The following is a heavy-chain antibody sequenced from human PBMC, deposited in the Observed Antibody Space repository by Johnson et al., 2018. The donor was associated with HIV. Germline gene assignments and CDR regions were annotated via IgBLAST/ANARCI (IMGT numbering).Heavy chain of an antibody. Sequence: QVQLVESGGGLVKPGGSLRLSCAASGFTFSDYYMSWIRQPPGKGLEWVSYISSSASTIYYADSVRVRFAISRDNAKNTLYLQMNSLRAEETAVYYCAKGQSSGYPKDAFDIWGQGTMVIVSS. CDR3: AKGQSSGYPKDAFDI. V-gene: IGHV3-11*04. CDR2: ISSSASTI. D-gene: IGHD3-22*01. J-gene: IGHJ3*02. CDR1: GFTFSDYY.